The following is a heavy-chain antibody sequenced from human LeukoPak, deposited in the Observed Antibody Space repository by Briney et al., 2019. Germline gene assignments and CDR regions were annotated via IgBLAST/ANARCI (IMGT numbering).Heavy chain of an antibody. CDR2: ITSSGNYT. J-gene: IGHJ4*02. Sequence: PGGSLRLSCAVTGFTGFTFSKNTMNWFRQAPGKGLEWVSSITSSGNYTYYAASVKGRFTISRDNAKNALFLQMNSLRAEDTAVYYCAHAYGDTDYWGQGTLVTVSS. D-gene: IGHD4-17*01. CDR1: GFTGFTFSKNT. V-gene: IGHV3-21*01. CDR3: AHAYGDTDY.